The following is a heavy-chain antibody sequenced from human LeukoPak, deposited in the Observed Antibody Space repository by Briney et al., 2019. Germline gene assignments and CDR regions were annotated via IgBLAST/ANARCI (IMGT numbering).Heavy chain of an antibody. CDR3: ARDFGSAAAIYEY. CDR2: INQNGVEM. D-gene: IGHD6-13*01. J-gene: IGHJ4*02. Sequence: PGGSLRLSCAPSGFTFSSYWMTWVRQAPGKGLEWVANINQNGVEMYYVESVKGRFTISRDSGRNSLFLQMNSLRAEDTAVYYCARDFGSAAAIYEYWGQGTLVTVSS. V-gene: IGHV3-7*01. CDR1: GFTFSSYW.